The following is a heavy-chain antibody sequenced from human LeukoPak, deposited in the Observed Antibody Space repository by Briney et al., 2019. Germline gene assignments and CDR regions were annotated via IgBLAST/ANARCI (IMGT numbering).Heavy chain of an antibody. CDR1: GFTFSNYW. CDR2: ISSDGTST. Sequence: GGSLRLSCAASGFTFSNYWMHWVRQGPGEGLVWVSGISSDGTSTRYADSVKGRFTISRDNAKNSLYLQMNSLRAEDTAVYYCARLRAKRVNWFDPWGQGTLVTVSS. J-gene: IGHJ5*02. V-gene: IGHV3-74*01. CDR3: ARLRAKRVNWFDP.